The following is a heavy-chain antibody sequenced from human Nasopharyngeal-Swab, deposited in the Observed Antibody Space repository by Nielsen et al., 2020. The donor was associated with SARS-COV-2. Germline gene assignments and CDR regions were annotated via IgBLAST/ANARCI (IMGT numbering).Heavy chain of an antibody. CDR2: ISTGGTT. CDR1: GFTVTYNY. Sequence: GESLKISCAASGFTVTYNYMRWVRQAPGKGLEWVSLISTGGTTSYADSVKGRFTISRDISKNTLYLQMNSLRAEDTAVYYCARDRGFDGYYYMDVWGKGTTVTVSS. CDR3: ARDRGFDGYYYMDV. D-gene: IGHD3-10*01. J-gene: IGHJ6*03. V-gene: IGHV3-53*01.